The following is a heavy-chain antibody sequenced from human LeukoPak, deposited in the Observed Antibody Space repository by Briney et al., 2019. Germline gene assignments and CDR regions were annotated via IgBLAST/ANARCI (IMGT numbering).Heavy chain of an antibody. CDR2: INPNNGGT. V-gene: IGHV1-2*06. CDR1: GYTFTGYY. D-gene: IGHD3-22*01. Sequence: ASVKVSCKASGYTFTGYYIHWVRQAPGQGLEWMGRINPNNGGTNYAQKFQGRVTMTRDMSMSTAYMELSRLRSVDTAVYYCAGEDNSSGYRPFDILGQGTMGTVPS. J-gene: IGHJ3*02. CDR3: AGEDNSSGYRPFDI.